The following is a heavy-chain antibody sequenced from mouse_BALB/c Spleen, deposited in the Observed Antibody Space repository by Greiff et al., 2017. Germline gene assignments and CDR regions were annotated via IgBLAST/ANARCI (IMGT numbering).Heavy chain of an antibody. D-gene: IGHD2-4*01. Sequence: QVTLKVSGPGILQPSQTLSLTCSFSGFSLSTSGMGVSWIRQPSGKGLEWLAHIYWDDDKRYNPSLKSRLTISKDTSRNQVFLKITSVDTADTATYYCARNYYDYGNAMDYWGQGTSVTVSS. V-gene: IGHV8-12*01. J-gene: IGHJ4*01. CDR2: IYWDDDK. CDR3: ARNYYDYGNAMDY. CDR1: GFSLSTSGMG.